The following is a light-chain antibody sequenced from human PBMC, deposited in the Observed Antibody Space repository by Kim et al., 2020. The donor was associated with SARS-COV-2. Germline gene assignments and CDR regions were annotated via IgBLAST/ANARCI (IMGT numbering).Light chain of an antibody. J-gene: IGKJ2*01. V-gene: IGKV3-20*01. CDR1: QSVSSSY. CDR2: GAS. CDR3: QQYGSSPLYT. Sequence: SPGERATLSGRASQSVSSSYLAWYQQKPGQAPRLLIYGASSRANGIPDRFSGSGSGTDFTLTISRLEPEDFAVYYCQQYGSSPLYTFGQGTKLEI.